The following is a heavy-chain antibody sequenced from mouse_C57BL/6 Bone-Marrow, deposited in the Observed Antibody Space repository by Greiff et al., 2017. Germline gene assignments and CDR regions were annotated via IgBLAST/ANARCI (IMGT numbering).Heavy chain of an antibody. Sequence: EVQLQQSGPGLVKPSQSLSLTCSVTGYSITSGYYWNWIRQFPGNKLEWMGYISYDGSNNYNPSLKNRISITRDTSKNQFFLKLNSVTTEDTATYYCARDTHYYGSSAWFAYWGQGTLVTVSA. CDR2: ISYDGSN. J-gene: IGHJ3*01. CDR3: ARDTHYYGSSAWFAY. D-gene: IGHD1-1*01. CDR1: GYSITSGYY. V-gene: IGHV3-6*01.